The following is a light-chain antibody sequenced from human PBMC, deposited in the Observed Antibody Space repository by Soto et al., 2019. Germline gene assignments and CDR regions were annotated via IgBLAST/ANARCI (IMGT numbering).Light chain of an antibody. J-gene: IGKJ1*01. V-gene: IGKV1D-13*01. Sequence: AIQLTQSPSSLSASVGDRVTITCRASQGISSALAWYQQKPGKAPKLLIYDASTLESGVPSRFSGSGSGTDFTLTISSLQPEDFATYYCQQFNNYPQTFGQVTKVEIK. CDR2: DAS. CDR1: QGISSA. CDR3: QQFNNYPQT.